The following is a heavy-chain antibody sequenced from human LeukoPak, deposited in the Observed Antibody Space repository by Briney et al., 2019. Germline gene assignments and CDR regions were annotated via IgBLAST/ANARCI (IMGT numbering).Heavy chain of an antibody. CDR3: ARASLVYFGGMFPTHRPYDF. D-gene: IGHD3-10*01. Sequence: GASVKVSCKASGYTFNGYYLHWVRHAPGQGLQWVGWINPHTGGTAYAQNFQGRVTLTRDTSVTTAFLELSGLRFDDTAIYYCARASLVYFGGMFPTHRPYDFWGQGTQVTVSP. CDR2: INPHTGGT. J-gene: IGHJ4*02. V-gene: IGHV1-2*02. CDR1: GYTFNGYY.